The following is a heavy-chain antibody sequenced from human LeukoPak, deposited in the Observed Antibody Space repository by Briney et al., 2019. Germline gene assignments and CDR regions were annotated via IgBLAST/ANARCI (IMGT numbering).Heavy chain of an antibody. CDR2: ISGSGGST. CDR1: GITFSRYA. J-gene: IGHJ6*02. V-gene: IGHV3-23*01. Sequence: GGSLRLSCAASGITFSRYAMSWVRQAPGKGLEWVSGISGSGGSTYYTDSVKGRVTISRDNSKDTLYLQMNSLRAEDTAAYYCEKDCEDGMDVWGQGTTVTVSS. D-gene: IGHD2-21*01. CDR3: EKDCEDGMDV.